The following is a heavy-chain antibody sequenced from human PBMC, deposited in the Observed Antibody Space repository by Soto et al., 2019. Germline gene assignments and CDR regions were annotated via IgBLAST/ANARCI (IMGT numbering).Heavy chain of an antibody. D-gene: IGHD2-2*01. CDR3: ARDCSRTRCSDAFDI. Sequence: GASVKVSCKASGYTFTSYGISWVRQAPGQGLEWMGWISGYNGNTNYAQKLQGRVTMTTDTSTSTAYMELRSLRSDDTAVYYCARDCSRTRCSDAFDIWGQGTMVTVSS. J-gene: IGHJ3*02. V-gene: IGHV1-18*01. CDR2: ISGYNGNT. CDR1: GYTFTSYG.